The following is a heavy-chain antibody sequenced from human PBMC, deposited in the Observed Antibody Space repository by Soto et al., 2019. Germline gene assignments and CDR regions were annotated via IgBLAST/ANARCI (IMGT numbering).Heavy chain of an antibody. V-gene: IGHV1-46*03. J-gene: IGHJ4*02. CDR2: INPSGGST. D-gene: IGHD6-13*01. Sequence: QVQLVQSGAEVKKPGASVKVSCKASGYTFTSYYMHWVRQAPGQGLEWMGIINPSGGSTSYAQKFKGRVTMTRDTSTSTVYMELSSLRSEDTAVYYCARDTSIAAAGTITLPYDYWGQGTLVTVSS. CDR3: ARDTSIAAAGTITLPYDY. CDR1: GYTFTSYY.